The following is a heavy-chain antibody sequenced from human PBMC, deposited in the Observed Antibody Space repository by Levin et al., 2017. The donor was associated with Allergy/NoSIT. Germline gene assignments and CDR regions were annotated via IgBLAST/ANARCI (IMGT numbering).Heavy chain of an antibody. Sequence: SGGSLRLSCAASGFTFSSYAMSWVRQAPGKGLEWVSTISGSGGSTYYADSVKGRFTISRDNSKNTLYLQMNSLRAEDTAVYYCAKRRGSSSWPFDSWGQGTLVTVSS. CDR2: ISGSGGST. CDR1: GFTFSSYA. V-gene: IGHV3-23*01. CDR3: AKRRGSSSWPFDS. D-gene: IGHD6-13*01. J-gene: IGHJ4*02.